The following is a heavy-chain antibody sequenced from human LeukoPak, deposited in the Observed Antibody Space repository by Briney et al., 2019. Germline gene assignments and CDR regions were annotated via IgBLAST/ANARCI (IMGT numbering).Heavy chain of an antibody. CDR1: GFTFSSYG. D-gene: IGHD6-19*01. CDR2: IRYDGSNK. CDR3: AKDPRTGAVSGIFYFDY. Sequence: PGGSLRLSCAASGFTFSSYGMHWVRQAPGKGLEWVACIRYDGSNKYYTDSVKGRFTISRDNSKNTLYLQMNSLRAEDTAVYYCAKDPRTGAVSGIFYFDYWGQGTLVTLSS. J-gene: IGHJ4*02. V-gene: IGHV3-30*02.